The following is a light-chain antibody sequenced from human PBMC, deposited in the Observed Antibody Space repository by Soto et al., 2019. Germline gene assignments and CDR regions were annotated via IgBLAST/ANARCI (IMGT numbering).Light chain of an antibody. V-gene: IGKV3D-15*01. CDR1: QSVSNN. CDR2: GAS. Sequence: DIVWTQSPCTLSLSPRERASLSCRASQSVSNNYLAWYQQKPGQAPRLLIYGASNRATGIPARFSGSGSGTEFTLTISSLQSEDFAVYYCQQYNKWPRTFGQGTKVDIK. CDR3: QQYNKWPRT. J-gene: IGKJ1*01.